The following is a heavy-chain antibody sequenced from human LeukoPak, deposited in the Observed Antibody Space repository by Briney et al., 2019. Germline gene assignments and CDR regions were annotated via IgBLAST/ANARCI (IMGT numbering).Heavy chain of an antibody. J-gene: IGHJ4*02. V-gene: IGHV1-2*02. CDR3: ARWSWSSGWYIPY. D-gene: IGHD6-19*01. CDR1: GYTFTGYF. Sequence: ASVKVSCKASGYTFTGYFMHWVRQTPGQGLEWMGWINPNSGGTNYAQKFQGRVTMTRDTSISTAYMELSRLRSDDTAVYYCARWSWSSGWYIPYWGQGTLVTVSS. CDR2: INPNSGGT.